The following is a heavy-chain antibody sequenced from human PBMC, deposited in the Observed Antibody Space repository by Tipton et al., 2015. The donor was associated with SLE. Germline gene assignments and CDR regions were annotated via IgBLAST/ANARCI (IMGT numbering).Heavy chain of an antibody. CDR3: ARANLHESLVDWYFDL. D-gene: IGHD3-16*02. Sequence: TLSLTCTVSGGSISSHYWSWIRQPPGKGLEWIGYMGYSGSSHYNPSLKSRVTISVDTSENQFSLKLSSVTAADTAVYYCARANLHESLVDWYFDLWGRGTLVTVSS. V-gene: IGHV4-59*11. CDR1: GGSISSHY. J-gene: IGHJ2*01. CDR2: MGYSGSS.